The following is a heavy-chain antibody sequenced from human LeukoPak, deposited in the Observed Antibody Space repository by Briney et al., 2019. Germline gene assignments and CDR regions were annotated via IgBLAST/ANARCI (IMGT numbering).Heavy chain of an antibody. J-gene: IGHJ6*02. CDR1: SNTFTSYD. CDR2: ISAYKVNT. V-gene: IGHV1-18*01. Sequence: ASVKVSCKASSNTFTSYDISWVRQAPGQGLEWMGWISAYKVNTKYAQKFQDRVTMTTETSTSTAYMELRSLRSDDTAVYYCARVTVLTDYYYGMDVWAXGPRXPSP. D-gene: IGHD4/OR15-4a*01. CDR3: ARVTVLTDYYYGMDV.